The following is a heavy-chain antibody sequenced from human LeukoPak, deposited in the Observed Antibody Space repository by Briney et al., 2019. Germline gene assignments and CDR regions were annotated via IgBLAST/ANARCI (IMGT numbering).Heavy chain of an antibody. D-gene: IGHD2-15*01. Sequence: VASVKVSCKASVYTFTSYGISLVREAPGQGLEWMGWISAYNGNTNYAQKLQGRVTMTTDTSTSTAYMELRSLRSDDTPVYYCAIDRDIVVVVAATPEAGYWRQGTRVTVFS. CDR3: AIDRDIVVVVAATPEAGY. V-gene: IGHV1-18*01. CDR1: VYTFTSYG. CDR2: ISAYNGNT. J-gene: IGHJ4*02.